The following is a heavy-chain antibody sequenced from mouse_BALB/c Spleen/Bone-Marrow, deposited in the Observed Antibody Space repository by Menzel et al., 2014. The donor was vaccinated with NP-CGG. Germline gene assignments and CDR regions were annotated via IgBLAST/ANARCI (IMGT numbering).Heavy chain of an antibody. CDR3: TRDNGPFDY. J-gene: IGHJ2*01. CDR2: ITSGGSYT. CDR1: GFTFSSYT. D-gene: IGHD1-2*01. V-gene: IGHV5-6-4*01. Sequence: EVQLVESGGGLVKPGGSLKLSCAASGFTFSSYTMSWVRQTPEKRLEWVATITSGGSYTYYPDSVKGRFTISRDNAKNTLYLQMSSLKSEDTAVYYCTRDNGPFDYWGQGTTLTVSS.